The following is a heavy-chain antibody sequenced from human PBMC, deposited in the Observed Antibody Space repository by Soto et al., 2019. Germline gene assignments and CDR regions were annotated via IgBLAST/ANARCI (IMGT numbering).Heavy chain of an antibody. CDR2: IYYSGST. Sequence: SDTLSLTCTVSGGSISSYYWSWIRQPPGKGLEWIGYIYYSGSTNYNPSLKSRVTISVDTSKNQFSLKLSSVTAADTAVYYCARAQYSIFGDYYYGMDVWGQGTTVTVSS. J-gene: IGHJ6*02. V-gene: IGHV4-59*07. CDR1: GGSISSYY. D-gene: IGHD3-9*01. CDR3: ARAQYSIFGDYYYGMDV.